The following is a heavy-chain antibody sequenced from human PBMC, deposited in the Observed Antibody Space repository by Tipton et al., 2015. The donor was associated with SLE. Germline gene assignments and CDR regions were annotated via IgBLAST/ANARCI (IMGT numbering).Heavy chain of an antibody. D-gene: IGHD2-2*01. Sequence: GLVKPSETLSLTCSVSGGSIASTNHYWAWIRLLPGKGLEWIATINYGGITNFNPSLESRVTISVDTSKNLFSLNLNSLTAADTAMYYCARGGGSRSSCQDFDFWGQGTLGTVSS. CDR2: INYGGIT. J-gene: IGHJ4*02. V-gene: IGHV4-61*05. CDR1: GGSIASTNHY. CDR3: ARGGGSRSSCQDFDF.